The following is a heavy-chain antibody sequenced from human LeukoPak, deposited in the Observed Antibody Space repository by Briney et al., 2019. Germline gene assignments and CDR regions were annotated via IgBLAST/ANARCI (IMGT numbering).Heavy chain of an antibody. V-gene: IGHV3-23*01. D-gene: IGHD6-19*01. J-gene: IGHJ4*02. Sequence: GGSLRLSCAASGFTFSSYAMSWVSQAPGKGLEWVSHISGSGDITYHADSVKGRFTISRDNSRNTVYLQMNSLRAEDTAVYYCAKTTAGHSSGRDPGWPIDYWGQGTLVTVSA. CDR2: ISGSGDIT. CDR3: AKTTAGHSSGRDPGWPIDY. CDR1: GFTFSSYA.